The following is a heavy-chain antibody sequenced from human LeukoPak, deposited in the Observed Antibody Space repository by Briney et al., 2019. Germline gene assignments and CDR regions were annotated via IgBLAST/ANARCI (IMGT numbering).Heavy chain of an antibody. Sequence: SETLSLTCTVSGGSISSYYWSWIRQPPGKGLEWIGEINHSGSTNYNPSLKSRVTISVDTSKNQFSLKLSSVTAADTAVYYCARPRGYCSGGSCYWSGWYFDLWGRGTLVTVSS. D-gene: IGHD2-15*01. V-gene: IGHV4-34*01. CDR3: ARPRGYCSGGSCYWSGWYFDL. CDR2: INHSGST. CDR1: GGSISSYY. J-gene: IGHJ2*01.